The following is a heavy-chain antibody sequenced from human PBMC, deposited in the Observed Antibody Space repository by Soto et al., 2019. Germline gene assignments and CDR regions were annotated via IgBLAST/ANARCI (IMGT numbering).Heavy chain of an antibody. J-gene: IGHJ6*02. V-gene: IGHV3-30*18. CDR1: GFTFSSYG. CDR3: AKDIRFLEWLLPYYYYGMDV. CDR2: ISYDGSNK. D-gene: IGHD3-3*01. Sequence: LRLSCAASGFTFSSYGMHWVRQAPGKGLEWVAVISYDGSNKYYADSVKGRFTISRDNSKNTLYLQMNSLRAEDTAVYYCAKDIRFLEWLLPYYYYGMDVWGQGTTVTVSS.